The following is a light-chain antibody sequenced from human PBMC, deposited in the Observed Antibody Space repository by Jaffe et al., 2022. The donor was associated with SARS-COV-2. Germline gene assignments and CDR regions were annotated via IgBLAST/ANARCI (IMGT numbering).Light chain of an antibody. V-gene: IGKV4-1*01. Sequence: DIVVTQSPDSLAASLGERATINCKSSQTVLSTSNNMNYLAWFQQKPGQPPRLLIYSASTRESGVPDRFSGSGSGTDFTLTINGLQTEDVAVYYCQQYYSSPWAFGQGTKVEIK. CDR3: QQYYSSPWA. CDR2: SAS. J-gene: IGKJ1*01. CDR1: QTVLSTSNNMNY.